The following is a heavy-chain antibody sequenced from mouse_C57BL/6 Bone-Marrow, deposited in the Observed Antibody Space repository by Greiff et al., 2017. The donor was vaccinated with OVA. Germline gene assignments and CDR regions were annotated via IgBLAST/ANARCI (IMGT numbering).Heavy chain of an antibody. Sequence: QVHVKQPGAELVRPGSSVKLSCKASGYTFTSYWMDWVKQRPGQGLEWIGNIYPSDSETHYNQKFKDKATLTVDKSSSTAYMQLSSLTSEDSAVYYCAREELIYYGYFDYWGQGTTLTVSS. CDR1: GYTFTSYW. J-gene: IGHJ2*01. CDR3: AREELIYYGYFDY. CDR2: IYPSDSET. V-gene: IGHV1-61*01. D-gene: IGHD2-1*01.